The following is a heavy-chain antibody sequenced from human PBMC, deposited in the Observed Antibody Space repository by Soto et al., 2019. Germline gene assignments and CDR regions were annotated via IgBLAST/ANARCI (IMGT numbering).Heavy chain of an antibody. CDR3: AADYLRHNSLNGYYYSYGMDV. V-gene: IGHV3-23*01. CDR2: IGSNGADK. CDR1: GITFSTYA. D-gene: IGHD4-17*01. Sequence: VQLLESGGGFVQPGGSLRLSCAASGITFSTYAMSWVRRAPGKGLEWVSTIGSNGADKQYADFVKGRFTVSRDSSNSTLSLQMNSLRAEDTAVYYCAADYLRHNSLNGYYYSYGMDVWGQGTTVTVSS. J-gene: IGHJ6*02.